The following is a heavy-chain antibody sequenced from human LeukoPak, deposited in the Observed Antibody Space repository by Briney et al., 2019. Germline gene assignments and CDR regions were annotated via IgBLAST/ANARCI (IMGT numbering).Heavy chain of an antibody. Sequence: GGSLRLSCAASGFTFSGYSMNWVPQAPGKGLEGVSYIISSSTTIYYADSVKGRFTISRDNAKNSLYLQMNSLRDEDTAVYYCARDDCSSTSCPYYWGQGTLVTVSS. J-gene: IGHJ4*02. V-gene: IGHV3-48*02. CDR3: ARDDCSSTSCPYY. CDR2: IISSSTTI. D-gene: IGHD2-2*01. CDR1: GFTFSGYS.